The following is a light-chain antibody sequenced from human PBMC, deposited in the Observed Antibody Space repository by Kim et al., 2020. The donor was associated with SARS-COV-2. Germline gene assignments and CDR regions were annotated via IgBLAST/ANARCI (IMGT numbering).Light chain of an antibody. CDR2: DGS. CDR1: QDIRNS. V-gene: IGKV1-13*02. J-gene: IGKJ4*01. CDR3: QQFNSFPLT. Sequence: GDRVTITCRTSQDIRNSLAWYQQKPGKTPKLLIYDGSNLESGVPSRFSGSGSGTDFTLTISSLLPEDFATYFCQQFNSFPLTFGGGTKVDI.